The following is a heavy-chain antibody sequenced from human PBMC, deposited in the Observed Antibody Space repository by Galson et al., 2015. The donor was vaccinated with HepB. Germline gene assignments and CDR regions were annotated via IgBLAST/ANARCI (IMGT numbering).Heavy chain of an antibody. V-gene: IGHV3-9*01. J-gene: IGHJ4*02. CDR3: AKEMIYYDSSGYSPSFDY. CDR1: GFTFDDYA. Sequence: SLRLSCAASGFTFDDYAMHWVRQAPGKGLEWVSGISWNSGSIGYADSVKGRFTISRDNAKNSLYLQMNSLRAEDTALYYCAKEMIYYDSSGYSPSFDYWGQGTLVTVSS. CDR2: ISWNSGSI. D-gene: IGHD3-22*01.